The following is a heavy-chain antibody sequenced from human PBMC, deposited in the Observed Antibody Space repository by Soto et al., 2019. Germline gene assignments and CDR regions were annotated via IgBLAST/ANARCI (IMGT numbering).Heavy chain of an antibody. CDR3: ARVGEGNYDLLTGYYAPPDY. J-gene: IGHJ4*01. CDR2: INSDGSST. V-gene: IGHV3-74*01. D-gene: IGHD3-9*01. Sequence: GVLRLSCAASGFTFSSYWMHWVRQAPGKGLVWVSRINSDGSSTSYADSVKGRFTISRDNAKNTLYLQMNSLRAEDTAVYYCARVGEGNYDLLTGYYAPPDYWGHGTLATVSS. CDR1: GFTFSSYW.